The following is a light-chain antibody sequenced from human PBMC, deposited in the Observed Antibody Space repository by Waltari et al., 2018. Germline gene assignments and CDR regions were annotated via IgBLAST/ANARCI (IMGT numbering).Light chain of an antibody. J-gene: IGKJ4*01. CDR3: QKYGSTPRP. Sequence: EIVLTQSPGTLSLSPGERASLSCRASQSINNNYLAWYQQIPGQAPRPPIYHASTRATGIPDRLSGSGSGTDFTLAISRLEPEDFAVYYCQKYGSTPRPFGGGTKVEIK. CDR2: HAS. V-gene: IGKV3-20*01. CDR1: QSINNNY.